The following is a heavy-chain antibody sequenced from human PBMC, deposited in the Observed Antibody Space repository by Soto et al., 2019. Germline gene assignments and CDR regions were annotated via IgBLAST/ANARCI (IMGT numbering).Heavy chain of an antibody. V-gene: IGHV4-39*01. CDR2: IYYSGST. D-gene: IGHD2-21*01. CDR3: ARVHEVWHYFDY. CDR1: GGSISSSSYY. Sequence: SETLSLTCTVSGGSISSSSYYWGWIRQPPGKGLEWIGSIYYSGSTYYNPSLKSRVTISVDTSKNQFSLKLSSVTAADTAVYYCARVHEVWHYFDYWGQGTLVTVSS. J-gene: IGHJ4*02.